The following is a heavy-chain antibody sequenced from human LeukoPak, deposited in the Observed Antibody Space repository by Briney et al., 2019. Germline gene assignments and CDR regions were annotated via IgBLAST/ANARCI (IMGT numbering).Heavy chain of an antibody. J-gene: IGHJ4*02. V-gene: IGHV4-59*12. D-gene: IGHD6-13*01. CDR2: IYYSGST. Sequence: PSETLSLTCTVSGASINSYYWSWIRQPPGKGLEWIGYIYYSGSTNNNPSLKSRVTISLDTSKNQFSLKLSSVTAADTAVYYCARDSAAAGLYFDYWGQGTLVTVSS. CDR3: ARDSAAAGLYFDY. CDR1: GASINSYY.